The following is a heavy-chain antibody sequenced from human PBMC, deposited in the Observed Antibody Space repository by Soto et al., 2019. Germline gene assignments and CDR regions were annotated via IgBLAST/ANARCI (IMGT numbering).Heavy chain of an antibody. D-gene: IGHD6-19*01. J-gene: IGHJ4*02. Sequence: GASVKVSCKASGYTFTSYGISWVRQAPGQGLEWMGWISAYNGNTNYAQKLQGRVTMTTDTSTSTAYMELRSLRSDDTAVYYCARDPVFVVAGTFPSSSGFDYWGQGTLVTVSS. CDR3: ARDPVFVVAGTFPSSSGFDY. V-gene: IGHV1-18*04. CDR2: ISAYNGNT. CDR1: GYTFTSYG.